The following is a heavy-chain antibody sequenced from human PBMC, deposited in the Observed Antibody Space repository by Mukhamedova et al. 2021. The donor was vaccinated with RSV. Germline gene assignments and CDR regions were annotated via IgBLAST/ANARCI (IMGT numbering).Heavy chain of an antibody. CDR2: ISGSGGST. J-gene: IGHJ4*02. Sequence: AMSWVRQAPGKGLEWVSAISGSGGSTYYADSVKGRFTISRDNSKNTLYLQMNSLRAEDTAVYYCARELTIFGVGLGYWGQGTLVT. V-gene: IGHV3-23*01. D-gene: IGHD3-3*01. CDR3: ARELTIFGVGLGY. CDR1: A.